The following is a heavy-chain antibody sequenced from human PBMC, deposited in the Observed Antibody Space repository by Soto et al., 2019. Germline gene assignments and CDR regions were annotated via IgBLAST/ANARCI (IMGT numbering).Heavy chain of an antibody. CDR1: GLTTHSLR. CDR2: ISLYHGKT. D-gene: IGHD3-10*01. J-gene: IGHJ5*02. V-gene: IGHV1-18*01. CDR3: ARLNYYGTNQNYFDP. Sequence: ASVKVSCKASGLTTHSLRIAWVRQAPGQGLEWMGWISLYHGKTNYAQKFQDRVTMTRDTSTSTAYMELGSLRADDTAVYYCARLNYYGTNQNYFDPWGQGTMVTVSS.